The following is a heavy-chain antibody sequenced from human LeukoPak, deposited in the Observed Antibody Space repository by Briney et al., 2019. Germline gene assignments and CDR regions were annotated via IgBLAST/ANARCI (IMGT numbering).Heavy chain of an antibody. Sequence: GGSLRLSCAASGFIFDDHGMNWVRQTPGRGLEWVAGINWNGGYTGYVEYVKGRFTISRDNAKNSLYLQMNSLRAEDTALYYCSNGRTSSGTLQHDYWGQGTLVTVSS. CDR3: SNGRTSSGTLQHDY. D-gene: IGHD6-19*01. V-gene: IGHV3-20*04. J-gene: IGHJ4*02. CDR2: INWNGGYT. CDR1: GFIFDDHG.